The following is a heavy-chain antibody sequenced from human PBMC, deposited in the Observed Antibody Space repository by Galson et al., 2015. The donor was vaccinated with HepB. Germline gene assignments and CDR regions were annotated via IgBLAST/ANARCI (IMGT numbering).Heavy chain of an antibody. V-gene: IGHV3-15*01. Sequence: SLRLSCAASGFTFSNAWMSWVRQAPGKGLEWVGRIKSKTDGGTTDYAAPVKGRFTISRDDSKNTLYLQMNSLKTEDTAVYYCTTAQTGYDFWSGYFDAFDIWGQGTMVTVSS. J-gene: IGHJ3*02. CDR1: GFTFSNAW. CDR3: TTAQTGYDFWSGYFDAFDI. D-gene: IGHD3-3*01. CDR2: IKSKTDGGTT.